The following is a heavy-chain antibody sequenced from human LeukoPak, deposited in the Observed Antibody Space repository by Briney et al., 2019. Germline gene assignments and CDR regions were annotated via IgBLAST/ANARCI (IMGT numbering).Heavy chain of an antibody. Sequence: PSETLSLTCTVSGGSISSGGYYWSWIRQPPGKGLEWIGYIYHSGSTYYNPSLKSRVTISVDTSKNQFSLKLSSVTAADTAVYYCASHRGAAAGTSPFGYWGQGTLVTVSS. D-gene: IGHD6-13*01. V-gene: IGHV4-30-2*03. CDR2: IYHSGST. CDR1: GGSISSGGYY. CDR3: ASHRGAAAGTSPFGY. J-gene: IGHJ4*02.